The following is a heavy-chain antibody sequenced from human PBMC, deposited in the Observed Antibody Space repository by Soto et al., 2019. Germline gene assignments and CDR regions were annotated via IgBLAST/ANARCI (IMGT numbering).Heavy chain of an antibody. CDR3: ASSSGDLDVYGMDI. CDR1: GFTISNYA. Sequence: GGSLRLSCAASGFTISNYAMSWVRQAPGKGLEWVSTVTGGGHTTYNADSVNGRFTISRDNSKNTLYLQMNNLRAEDTAIYYCASSSGDLDVYGMDIWGPGTTVTVSS. D-gene: IGHD3-10*01. J-gene: IGHJ6*02. V-gene: IGHV3-23*01. CDR2: VTGGGHTT.